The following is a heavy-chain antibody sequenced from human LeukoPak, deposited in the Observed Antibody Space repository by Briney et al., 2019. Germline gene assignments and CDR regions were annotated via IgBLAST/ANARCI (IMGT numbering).Heavy chain of an antibody. V-gene: IGHV1-8*01. CDR3: ARGRGDYDFWSGYYQLDY. Sequence: ASVKVSCKASGYTFTSYDINWVRQATGQGLEWMGWMNPNSGNTGYAQKFQGRVTMTRNTSISTAYMELSSLRSEDTAVYYCARGRGDYDFWSGYYQLDYWGQGTLVTASS. CDR2: MNPNSGNT. D-gene: IGHD3-3*01. CDR1: GYTFTSYD. J-gene: IGHJ4*02.